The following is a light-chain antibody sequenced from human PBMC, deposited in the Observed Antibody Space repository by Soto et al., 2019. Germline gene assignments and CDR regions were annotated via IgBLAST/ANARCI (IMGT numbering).Light chain of an antibody. CDR3: QQYNTCSSPT. CDR1: QSISSW. Sequence: IQMTESPSTPAAAVGDRVTITCRASQSISSWLAWYQQKLGRAPRLLIYDASSLESGVPSRFSGSGYGTEFTLTISSLQPDDFATYYCQQYNTCSSPTFGGGTKVDIK. V-gene: IGKV1-5*01. CDR2: DAS. J-gene: IGKJ4*01.